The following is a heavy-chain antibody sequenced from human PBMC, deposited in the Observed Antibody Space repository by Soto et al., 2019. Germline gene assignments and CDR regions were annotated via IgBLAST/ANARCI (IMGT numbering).Heavy chain of an antibody. D-gene: IGHD6-13*01. V-gene: IGHV4-59*01. J-gene: IGHJ4*02. CDR3: ARDAPVGSYFDY. CDR2: IFYLGDT. Sequence: QVQLQESGPGLVKPSETLSLTCTVSGASISPYFWSCIRQPPGKGLEWIGYIFYLGDTKYNPSLKSRVTRSVDPSKNQFSLKLSSVTAADTAVYYCARDAPVGSYFDYWGRGTLVTVSS. CDR1: GASISPYF.